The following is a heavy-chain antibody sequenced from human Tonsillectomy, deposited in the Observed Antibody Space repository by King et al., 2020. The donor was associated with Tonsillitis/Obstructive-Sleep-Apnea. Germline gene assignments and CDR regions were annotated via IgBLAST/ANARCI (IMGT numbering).Heavy chain of an antibody. J-gene: IGHJ4*02. CDR3: ARGYYYDSSGH. V-gene: IGHV4-59*01. Sequence: QLQESGPGLVKPSETLSLTCTVPGGSISSYYWSWIRQPPGKGLEWSGYIYYSGSTNYNPSLKSRVTISVDTSKNQFSLKLSSVTAADTAVYYCARGYYYDSSGHWGQGTLVTVSS. CDR2: IYYSGST. D-gene: IGHD3-22*01. CDR1: GGSISSYY.